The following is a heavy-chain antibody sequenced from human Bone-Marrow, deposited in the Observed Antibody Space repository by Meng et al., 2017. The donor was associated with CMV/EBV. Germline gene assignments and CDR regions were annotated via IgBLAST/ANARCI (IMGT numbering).Heavy chain of an antibody. CDR1: GGSFSGYY. Sequence: SETLSLTCAVYGGSFSGYYWSWIRQPPGKGLEWIGEINHSGSTNYNPSLKSRVTISVDTSKNQFSLKLSSVTAADTAIYYCARATGSFGDYAYWGQGILVTFSS. J-gene: IGHJ4*02. D-gene: IGHD4-17*01. CDR3: ARATGSFGDYAY. V-gene: IGHV4-34*01. CDR2: INHSGST.